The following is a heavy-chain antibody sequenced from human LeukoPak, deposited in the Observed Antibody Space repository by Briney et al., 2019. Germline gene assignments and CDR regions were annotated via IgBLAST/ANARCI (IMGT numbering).Heavy chain of an antibody. CDR2: ISSSSSTI. Sequence: GGSLRLSCAASGFTFSSYSMNWVRQAPGKGLEWVSYISSSSSTIYYADSVKGRFIISRDNAKNSLYLQMNSLRAEDTAVYYCAREVEGLDYWGQGTLVTVSS. V-gene: IGHV3-48*01. CDR3: AREVEGLDY. J-gene: IGHJ4*02. CDR1: GFTFSSYS. D-gene: IGHD2-15*01.